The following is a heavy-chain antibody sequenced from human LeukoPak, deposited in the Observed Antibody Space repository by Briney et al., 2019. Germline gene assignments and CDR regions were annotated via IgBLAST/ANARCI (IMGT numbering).Heavy chain of an antibody. D-gene: IGHD2-21*02. Sequence: AGESLKISCKGSGYSFTSYWIGWVRQLPGKGLEWMGIIYPGDSDTRYSPSFQGQVTISADQSISTAYLQWSSLKASDTAMYYCASDAGPPAYCGGDCGMDVWGQGTTVTVSS. J-gene: IGHJ6*02. CDR2: IYPGDSDT. CDR3: ASDAGPPAYCGGDCGMDV. V-gene: IGHV5-51*01. CDR1: GYSFTSYW.